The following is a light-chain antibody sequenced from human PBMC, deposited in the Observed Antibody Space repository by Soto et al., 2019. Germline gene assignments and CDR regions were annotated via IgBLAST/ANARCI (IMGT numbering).Light chain of an antibody. V-gene: IGKV3-15*01. J-gene: IGKJ5*01. Sequence: EVVMTQSPVTLSVSPGERATLSCRDSEPVCSNLAWYQQTPGQAPSLFXNGASNRADGIPARFSGSGSGTELTLTISSLQSEGFAIYYCQQYNDWPSITFGQGTRLEIK. CDR2: GAS. CDR3: QQYNDWPSIT. CDR1: EPVCSN.